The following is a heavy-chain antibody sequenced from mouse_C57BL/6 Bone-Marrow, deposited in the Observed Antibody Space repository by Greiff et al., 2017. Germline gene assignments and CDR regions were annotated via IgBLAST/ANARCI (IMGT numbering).Heavy chain of an antibody. CDR2: MHPNGGSP. D-gene: IGHD2-4*01. J-gene: IGHJ4*01. V-gene: IGHV1-64*01. CDR3: ARSYDYDDYTMDY. Sequence: QVQLQQPGAELVKPGASVKLSCKASGYTFTSYWMHWVTQRPGQGLEWIGMMHPNGGSPDYNEKFKSEATLSVDKSSRTAYMELSSLTSEDYAVYYCARSYDYDDYTMDYWGQGTSVTVSS. CDR1: GYTFTSYW.